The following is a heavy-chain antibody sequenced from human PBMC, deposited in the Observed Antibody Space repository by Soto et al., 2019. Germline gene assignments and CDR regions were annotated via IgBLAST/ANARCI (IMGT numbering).Heavy chain of an antibody. CDR2: IYYSGST. V-gene: IGHV4-39*02. J-gene: IGHJ4*02. Sequence: ETLSLTCTVSGGSISSSSYYWGWIRQPPGKGLEWIGTIYYSGSTYYNPSLKSRVTISVDTSNNQFFLKMTSVTAADTAIYYCARDFKAPNGAWAFDYWGRGNLVTVSS. CDR1: GGSISSSSYY. CDR3: ARDFKAPNGAWAFDY. D-gene: IGHD3-16*01.